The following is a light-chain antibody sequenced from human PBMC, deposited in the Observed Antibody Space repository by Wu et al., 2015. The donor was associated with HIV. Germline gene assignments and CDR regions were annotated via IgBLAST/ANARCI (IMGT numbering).Light chain of an antibody. J-gene: IGKJ4*01. CDR3: QQYGFSQLS. CDR1: RSVSGT. Sequence: EIVLTQSPATLSLSPGERATLSCRASRSVSGTLAWYQHKPGQAPRLLIYGASNRATGIPDRFSGSGSGTDFTLTINRLEPEDFAVYYCQQYGFSQLSFGGGTKVEIK. V-gene: IGKV3-20*01. CDR2: GAS.